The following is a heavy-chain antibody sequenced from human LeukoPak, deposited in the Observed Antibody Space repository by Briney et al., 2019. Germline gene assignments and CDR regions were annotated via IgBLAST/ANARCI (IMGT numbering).Heavy chain of an antibody. CDR2: ISGTSSYI. CDR3: ARVPADY. J-gene: IGHJ4*02. D-gene: IGHD2-2*01. Sequence: GGSLRLYCAASGFTFSSYSMSWVRQAPGKGLEWVSSISGTSSYIYYADSVKGRFTISRDNAKNSLYLQMNSLRAEDTAVYYCARVPADYWGQGTLVTVSS. CDR1: GFTFSSYS. V-gene: IGHV3-21*01.